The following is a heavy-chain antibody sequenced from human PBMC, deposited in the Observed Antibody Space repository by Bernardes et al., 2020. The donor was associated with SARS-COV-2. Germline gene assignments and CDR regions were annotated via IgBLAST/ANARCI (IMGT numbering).Heavy chain of an antibody. J-gene: IGHJ6*02. CDR3: ARQDIGAIFGVVITPAGMDV. CDR2: LYYSGRT. Sequence: SETLSLTCTVSGGSIRSSYWSWIRQPPGTGLEWIGYLYYSGRTHYNPSLKSRVTISVDTSKNQFSLKLSSVTAADTAVYYCARQDIGAIFGVVITPAGMDVWGQGTTVTVSS. D-gene: IGHD3-3*01. V-gene: IGHV4-59*08. CDR1: GGSIRSSY.